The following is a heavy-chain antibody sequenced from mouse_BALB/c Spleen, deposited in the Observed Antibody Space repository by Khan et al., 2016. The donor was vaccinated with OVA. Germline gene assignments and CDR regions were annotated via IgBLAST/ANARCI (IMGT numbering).Heavy chain of an antibody. CDR1: GFIFSSYD. V-gene: IGHV5-6*01. J-gene: IGHJ4*01. CDR2: ISSGGTYT. D-gene: IGHD1-2*01. CDR3: TRFITTTTGDYYAMDY. Sequence: EVELVESGGDLVNPGGSLKLSCAASGFIFSSYDMSWVRQTPDKRLEWVATISSGGTYTYYPDSVKGRFTISRDNAKNTLSLQMSSLKSEDTAMYYCTRFITTTTGDYYAMDYWGQGTSVTVSS.